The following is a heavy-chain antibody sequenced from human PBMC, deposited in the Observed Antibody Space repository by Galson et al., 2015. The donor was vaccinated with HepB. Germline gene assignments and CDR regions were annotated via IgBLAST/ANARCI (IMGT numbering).Heavy chain of an antibody. CDR1: GFIFSAYS. J-gene: IGHJ3*01. Sequence: SLRLSCAASGFIFSAYSINWVRQAPGKGLEWISYISSSSATIYYADSVKGRFTVSRDTGNDSLYLQMNSLRDEDTAVYYCARDGYCSGGRCDSSAFDLWGQGTMVTVSS. V-gene: IGHV3-48*02. CDR3: ARDGYCSGGRCDSSAFDL. D-gene: IGHD2-15*01. CDR2: ISSSSATI.